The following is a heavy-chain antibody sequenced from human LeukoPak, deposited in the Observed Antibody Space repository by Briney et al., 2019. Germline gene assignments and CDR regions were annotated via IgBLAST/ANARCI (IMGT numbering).Heavy chain of an antibody. Sequence: ASVKVSCKASGYTFTGYYMHWVRQAPGQGREWMGWINPNSGGTNYAQKFQGRVTMTRDTSISTAYMELSRLRSDDTAVYYCARDPSVTMIVDYWGQGTLVTVSS. CDR1: GYTFTGYY. J-gene: IGHJ4*02. CDR2: INPNSGGT. CDR3: ARDPSVTMIVDY. D-gene: IGHD3-22*01. V-gene: IGHV1-2*02.